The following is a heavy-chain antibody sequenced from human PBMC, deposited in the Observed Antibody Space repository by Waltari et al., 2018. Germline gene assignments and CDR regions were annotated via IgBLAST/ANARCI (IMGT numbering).Heavy chain of an antibody. CDR1: GGSTSTYY. Sequence: QVQLQESGPGLVKPSETLSLTCTVSGGSTSTYYWSWVRQSPGKGLEWIGYIHYSGSSVYNPSLRGRVAISLDTPHNQFSLRLRSVTAADAAIYYCARADTSTSYFYYYMDVWGKGTTVTVSS. CDR2: IHYSGSS. CDR3: ARADTSTSYFYYYMDV. J-gene: IGHJ6*03. V-gene: IGHV4-59*01. D-gene: IGHD1-26*01.